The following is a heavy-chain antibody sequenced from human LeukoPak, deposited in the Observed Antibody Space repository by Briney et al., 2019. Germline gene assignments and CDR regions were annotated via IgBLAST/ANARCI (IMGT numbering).Heavy chain of an antibody. CDR2: IFHDGTT. Sequence: SETLSLTCTVAGYAISSGYYWGWIRQTPGKGLEWIAKIFHDGTTHYNPSLRSRAAMSVDTSKSQFSLKLSSVTAADTAVYYCARAGRWEGRPHAFDIWGQGTMVTVSS. D-gene: IGHD1-26*01. V-gene: IGHV4-38-2*02. CDR1: GYAISSGYY. J-gene: IGHJ3*02. CDR3: ARAGRWEGRPHAFDI.